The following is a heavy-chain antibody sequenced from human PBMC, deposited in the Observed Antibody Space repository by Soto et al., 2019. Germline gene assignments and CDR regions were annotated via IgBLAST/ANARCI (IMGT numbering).Heavy chain of an antibody. V-gene: IGHV4-30-2*01. CDR1: GGSISSGGYS. Sequence: QLQLQESGSGLVKPSQTLSLTCAVSGGSISSGGYSWSWIRQPPGKGLEWIGYIYHSGSTYYNPSLKSRVTISVDRSKNQFSLQLSSVTASDTAVYFCASSMTTVTTFDYWCQGTLVTVSS. CDR2: IYHSGST. CDR3: ASSMTTVTTFDY. D-gene: IGHD4-17*01. J-gene: IGHJ4*02.